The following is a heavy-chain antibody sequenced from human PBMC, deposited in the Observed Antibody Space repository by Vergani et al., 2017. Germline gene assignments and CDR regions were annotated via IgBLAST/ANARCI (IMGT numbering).Heavy chain of an antibody. V-gene: IGHV1-69-2*01. D-gene: IGHD4-17*01. CDR3: ATPQTVTTGGMEV. CDR2: VDPEDGET. Sequence: EVQLVQSGAEVKNPGATMNISCKVSGYTFTDHYMHWVKQAPGKGLEWMGLVDPEDGETIYAEKFKGRVTIAADTSTDTAHLELSRLRSEDTAVYYCATPQTVTTGGMEVWGQGTTVIVSS. CDR1: GYTFTDHY. J-gene: IGHJ6*02.